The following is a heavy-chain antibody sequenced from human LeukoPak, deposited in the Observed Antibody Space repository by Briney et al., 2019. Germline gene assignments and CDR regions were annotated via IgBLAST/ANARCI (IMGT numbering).Heavy chain of an antibody. V-gene: IGHV1-2*02. CDR2: IHPNSGDT. CDR1: GYTCTDHH. J-gene: IGHJ5*02. CDR3: ARGTFDP. Sequence: GASVKVSCKASGYTCTDHHMHWVRQAPGQGLEWMGWIHPNSGDTNYAQKFQGRVTMTRDTSISTAYMELSRLRSDDTAVYYCARGTFDPWGQGTLVTVSS.